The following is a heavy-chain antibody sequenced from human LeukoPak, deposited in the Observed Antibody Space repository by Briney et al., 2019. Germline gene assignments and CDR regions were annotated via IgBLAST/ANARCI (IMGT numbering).Heavy chain of an antibody. D-gene: IGHD5-12*01. CDR2: AYYRSKWYY. CDR1: GDSVSGNSVA. Sequence: SQTLSLTCAISGDSVSGNSVAWNWIRQSPSRGLEWLGRAYYRSKWYYDYAVSVQGRITINPDTSKNQFSLQLNSVTPEDTAVYYCAKDLTPWQMDAFDIWGQGTMVTVSS. V-gene: IGHV6-1*01. J-gene: IGHJ3*02. CDR3: AKDLTPWQMDAFDI.